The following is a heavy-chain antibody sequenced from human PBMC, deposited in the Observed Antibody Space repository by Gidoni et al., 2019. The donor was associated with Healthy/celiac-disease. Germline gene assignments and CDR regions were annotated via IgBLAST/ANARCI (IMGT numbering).Heavy chain of an antibody. V-gene: IGHV5-51*01. J-gene: IGHJ4*02. CDR1: GYSFTSYG. CDR3: ARLCWVEEQLPPGDY. CDR2: IYPGDSAT. D-gene: IGHD6-6*01. Sequence: RESLKISCKGSGYSFTSYGIGWVRQMPGKGLDCMGIIYPGDSATRYSPSVQGHVTISADKSISTAYLQWSSLEASDTAMYYCARLCWVEEQLPPGDYWGQGTLVTVSS.